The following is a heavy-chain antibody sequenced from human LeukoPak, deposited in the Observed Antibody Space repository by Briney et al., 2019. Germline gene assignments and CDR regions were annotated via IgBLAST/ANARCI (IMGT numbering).Heavy chain of an antibody. V-gene: IGHV3-7*01. CDR1: GFTFSSYW. J-gene: IGHJ4*02. CDR3: ARSYGAFSGPVAY. Sequence: GGSLRLSCAASGFTFSSYWMSWVRQAPGKGLEWVANINQDGSEKHYVDSVKGRFTISRDNARNSLYLQMNSLRAEDTAVYYCARSYGAFSGPVAYWGQGTLVTLSS. D-gene: IGHD4-17*01. CDR2: INQDGSEK.